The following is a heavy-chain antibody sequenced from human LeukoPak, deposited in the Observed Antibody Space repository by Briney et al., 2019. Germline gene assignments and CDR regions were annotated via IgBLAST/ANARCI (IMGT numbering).Heavy chain of an antibody. J-gene: IGHJ4*02. D-gene: IGHD3-10*01. V-gene: IGHV3-23*01. CDR1: GFTFSSYA. CDR2: ISGSGGST. CDR3: AKGTLGEYYYGSGSPFDY. Sequence: GGSLRLSCAASGFTFSSYAMSWVRQAPGKGLEWVSAISGSGGSTYYADSVKGRFTISRDNSKNTLYLQMNSLRAEDTAVYYCAKGTLGEYYYGSGSPFDYWGQGTLVTVSS.